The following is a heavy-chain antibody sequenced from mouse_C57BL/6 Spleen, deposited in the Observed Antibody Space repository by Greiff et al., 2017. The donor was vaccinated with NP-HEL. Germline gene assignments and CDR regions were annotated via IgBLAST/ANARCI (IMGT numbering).Heavy chain of an antibody. V-gene: IGHV1-54*01. Sequence: QVQLQQSGAELVRPGTSVKVSCKASGYAFTNYLIEWVKQRPGQGLEWIGVINPGSGGTNYNEKLKGKATLTADKSSSTAYMQLSVLTSEDSAVYFCARGNIYDYDALYYFDYWGQGTTLTVSS. D-gene: IGHD2-4*01. CDR3: ARGNIYDYDALYYFDY. J-gene: IGHJ2*01. CDR1: GYAFTNYL. CDR2: INPGSGGT.